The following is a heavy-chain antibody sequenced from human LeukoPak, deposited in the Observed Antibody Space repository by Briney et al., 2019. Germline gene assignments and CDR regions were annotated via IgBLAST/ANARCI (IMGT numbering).Heavy chain of an antibody. V-gene: IGHV1-18*01. CDR3: ARVPRPYDSSGYYYVDY. CDR1: GYTFTSYG. CDR2: ISAYNGNT. D-gene: IGHD3-22*01. Sequence: ASVKVSCKASGYTFTSYGISWVRQAPGQGLEWMGWISAYNGNTNYAQKLQGRVTRTTDTSTSTAYMELRSLRSDDTAVYYCARVPRPYDSSGYYYVDYWGQGTLVTVSS. J-gene: IGHJ4*02.